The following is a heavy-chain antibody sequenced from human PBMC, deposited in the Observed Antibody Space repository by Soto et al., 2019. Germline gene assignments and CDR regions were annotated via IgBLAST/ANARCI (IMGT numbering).Heavy chain of an antibody. D-gene: IGHD1-26*01. CDR1: GGSISSGGYY. V-gene: IGHV4-31*03. Sequence: QVQLQESGPGLVKPSQSLSLTCTVSGGSISSGGYYWSWIRQHPGKGLEWIGYIYYSGSTYYNPTLKRRVTIAVDTSKNQFSLKLSSVTAADTAVYYCAREGGILGATAADYWGQGTLVTVSS. CDR3: AREGGILGATAADY. CDR2: IYYSGST. J-gene: IGHJ4*02.